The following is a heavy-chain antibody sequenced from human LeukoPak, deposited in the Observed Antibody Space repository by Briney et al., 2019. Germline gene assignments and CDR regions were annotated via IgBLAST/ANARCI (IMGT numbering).Heavy chain of an antibody. J-gene: IGHJ4*02. Sequence: GGSLRLSCAASGFTFSSYWMSWVRQDPGKGLEWVANIKQDGSEKYYVDSVKGRFTISRDNAKNSLYLQMNSLRAEDTAVYYCARDLYRIVVVPHYFDYWGQGTLVTVSS. CDR3: ARDLYRIVVVPHYFDY. D-gene: IGHD3-22*01. CDR2: IKQDGSEK. V-gene: IGHV3-7*01. CDR1: GFTFSSYW.